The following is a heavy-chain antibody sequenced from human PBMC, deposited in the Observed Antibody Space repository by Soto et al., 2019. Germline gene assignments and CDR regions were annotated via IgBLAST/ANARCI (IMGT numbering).Heavy chain of an antibody. CDR3: ARLGAAAGTWWFDP. J-gene: IGHJ5*02. D-gene: IGHD6-13*01. V-gene: IGHV3-7*03. CDR2: IKKDGSEK. Sequence: VQLVESGGGLVQPGGSLRLSCAASGFTFSSYWMSWVRQAPGKGLEWVANIKKDGSEKYYVDFVKGRFTIFRDNAKNLLYLQLNSLRAEDTAVYYCARLGAAAGTWWFDPWGQGTLVTVSS. CDR1: GFTFSSYW.